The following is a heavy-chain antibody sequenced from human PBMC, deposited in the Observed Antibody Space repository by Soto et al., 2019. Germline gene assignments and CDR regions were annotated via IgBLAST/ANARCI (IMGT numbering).Heavy chain of an antibody. Sequence: HPGGSLRLSCVASGFTFTNYAMNWVRQAPGKGLEWVSGISGGGGSIYYSDSVKGRFTISRDNAKNTLYLQMNSRRAEDTVVYYCAKDLMVAPGDSFAYWGQGTLVTVSS. J-gene: IGHJ4*02. CDR3: AKDLMVAPGDSFAY. D-gene: IGHD2-8*01. CDR2: ISGGGGSI. V-gene: IGHV3-23*01. CDR1: GFTFTNYA.